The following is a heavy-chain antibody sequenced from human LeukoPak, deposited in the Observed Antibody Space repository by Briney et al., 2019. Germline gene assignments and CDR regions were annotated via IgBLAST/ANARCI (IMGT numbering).Heavy chain of an antibody. V-gene: IGHV1-2*02. CDR2: INPNSGST. D-gene: IGHD6-6*01. CDR3: ARLKSTISSGWFDP. CDR1: GYTFTGYY. Sequence: ASVTVSCTASGYTFTGYYMHWVRQAPGQGLEWMGWINPNSGSTSYAQKFQGRVTMTRDTSISTVYMELSRLRSDDTAVYYCARLKSTISSGWFDPWGQGTLVTVSS. J-gene: IGHJ5*02.